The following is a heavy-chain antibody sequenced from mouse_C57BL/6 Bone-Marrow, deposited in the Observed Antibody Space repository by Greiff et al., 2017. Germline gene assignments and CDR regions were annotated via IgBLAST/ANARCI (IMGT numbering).Heavy chain of an antibody. V-gene: IGHV1-55*01. CDR3: AREYYSNFYAMDY. D-gene: IGHD2-5*01. Sequence: VQLQQPGAGLVKPGASVKMSCKASGYTFTSYWITWVKQRPGQGLEWIGDIYPGSGSTNYNEKFKSKATLTVDTSSSTAYMQLSSLTSEDSAVYYCAREYYSNFYAMDYWGQGTSVTVSS. CDR2: IYPGSGST. CDR1: GYTFTSYW. J-gene: IGHJ4*01.